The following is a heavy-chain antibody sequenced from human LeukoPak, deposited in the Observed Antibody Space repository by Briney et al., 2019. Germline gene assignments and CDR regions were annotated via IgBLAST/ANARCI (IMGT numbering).Heavy chain of an antibody. CDR2: ISSSGSII. CDR1: GFMFNDYY. V-gene: IGHV3-11*01. CDR3: AREPYYYDSSGYSVDY. Sequence: GGSLRLSCAASGFMFNDYYMSWIRQAPGKGLEWVSYISSSGSIIYYADSVKGRFTISRDNAKNSLNLQMNSLRAEDTAVYYCAREPYYYDSSGYSVDYWGQGTPVTVSS. D-gene: IGHD3-22*01. J-gene: IGHJ4*02.